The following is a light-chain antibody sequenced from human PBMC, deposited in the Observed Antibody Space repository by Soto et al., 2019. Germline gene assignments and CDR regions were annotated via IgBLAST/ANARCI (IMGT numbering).Light chain of an antibody. V-gene: IGKV1-39*01. CDR2: AAS. CDR3: QQSYSTPLT. Sequence: DIQMTQSPSSLSASVGDRVTITCRASQSISSYLNWYQQKPGKAPKLLIYAASSLQSGVPSRFSGSGSGTDFTLTNSSLQPEDFATYYCQQSYSTPLTFGPGTKVDIK. J-gene: IGKJ3*01. CDR1: QSISSY.